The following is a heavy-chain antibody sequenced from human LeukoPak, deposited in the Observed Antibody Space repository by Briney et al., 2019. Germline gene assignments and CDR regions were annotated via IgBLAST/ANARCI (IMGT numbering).Heavy chain of an antibody. D-gene: IGHD4-11*01. Sequence: PSETLSLTCTVSGGSINNYYWSWIRQPPGKGLEWIGYIYYRGSTNYNPSLKSRVTFSVDTSKNQFSLKLNSVTAADTAVYYCARGFYSPHYWGQGTLVSVSS. V-gene: IGHV4-59*01. CDR2: IYYRGST. J-gene: IGHJ4*02. CDR3: ARGFYSPHY. CDR1: GGSINNYY.